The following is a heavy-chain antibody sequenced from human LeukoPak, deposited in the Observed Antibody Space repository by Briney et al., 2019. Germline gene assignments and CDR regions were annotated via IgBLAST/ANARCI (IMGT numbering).Heavy chain of an antibody. V-gene: IGHV1-2*02. J-gene: IGHJ6*03. CDR1: GYTFTGYY. D-gene: IGHD6-19*01. Sequence: ASVKVSCKASGYTFTGYYMHWVRQAPGQGLEWMGWINPNSGGTNYAQKFQGRVTMTRDTSISTAYMELSRLRSDDTAVYYCARDELYSSGWYGDYYYYMDVWGKGTTVTVSS. CDR2: INPNSGGT. CDR3: ARDELYSSGWYGDYYYYMDV.